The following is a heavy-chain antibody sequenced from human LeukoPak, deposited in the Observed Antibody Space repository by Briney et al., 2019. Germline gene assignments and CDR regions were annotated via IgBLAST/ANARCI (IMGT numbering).Heavy chain of an antibody. CDR3: ARPQGGSYYDAFDI. CDR1: GGSISSSSYY. J-gene: IGHJ3*02. V-gene: IGHV4-39*01. Sequence: SETLSLTCTVSGGSISSSSYYWGWIRQPPGKGLERIGSIYYSGSTYYNPSLKSRVTISVDTSKNQFSLKLSSVTAADTAVYYCARPQGGSYYDAFDIWGQGTMVTVSS. CDR2: IYYSGST. D-gene: IGHD1-26*01.